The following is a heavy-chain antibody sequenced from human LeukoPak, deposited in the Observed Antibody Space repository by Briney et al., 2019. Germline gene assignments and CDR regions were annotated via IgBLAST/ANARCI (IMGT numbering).Heavy chain of an antibody. CDR3: AREVQDAFDI. CDR1: EFTFSSYG. V-gene: IGHV3-33*01. J-gene: IGHJ3*02. Sequence: PGGSLRLSCAASEFTFSSYGMHWVRQAPGKGLEWVAFIWYDGSNEYYADSVKGRFAISRDKSKNTLYLQMNSLRAEDTAVYYCAREVQDAFDIWGQGTMVIVSS. CDR2: IWYDGSNE.